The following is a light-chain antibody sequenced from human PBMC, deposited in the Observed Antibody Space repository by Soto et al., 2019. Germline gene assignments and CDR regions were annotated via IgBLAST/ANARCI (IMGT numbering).Light chain of an antibody. J-gene: IGKJ4*02. V-gene: IGKV3-11*01. CDR2: DPS. CDR3: QHRSMWPART. CDR1: QSVSYY. Sequence: EVVLTQSPDTLSLSPGESATLSCRASQSVSYYLAWYQQRPGQPPRLLIYDPSNRASGIPARFRRIWSGPDFMLTLTSAEAADFAGYYCQHRSMWPARTLGRGTKV.